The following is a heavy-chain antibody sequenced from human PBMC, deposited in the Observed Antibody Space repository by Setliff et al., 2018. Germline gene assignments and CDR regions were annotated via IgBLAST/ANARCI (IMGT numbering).Heavy chain of an antibody. CDR2: IYFNGNT. D-gene: IGHD2-2*01. V-gene: IGHV4-39*07. CDR3: ARGRMRGSCSGPSCTYDPFDI. J-gene: IGHJ3*02. CDR1: GGSISSSDHY. Sequence: PSETLSLTCSVSGGSISSSDHYWGWLRQPPGKGLEWIANIYFNGNTNREPSLKSRVTISIDTSKNQFSLILRSVTAADTAVYYCARGRMRGSCSGPSCTYDPFDIWGQGTPVTVSS.